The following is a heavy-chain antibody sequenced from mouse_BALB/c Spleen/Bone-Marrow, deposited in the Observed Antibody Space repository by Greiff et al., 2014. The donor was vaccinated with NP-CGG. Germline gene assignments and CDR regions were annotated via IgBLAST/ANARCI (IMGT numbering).Heavy chain of an antibody. CDR3: ARNGGAYYRYYYAMDY. J-gene: IGHJ4*01. Sequence: VQLQESGPGLVQPSQSLSITCTVSGFSLTSYGVHWVRQSPGKGLEWLGVIWSGGGTDYNAAFISRLSISKDNSKSQVFFKMNSLQANDTAIYYCARNGGAYYRYYYAMDYWGQGTSVTVSS. V-gene: IGHV2-2*02. CDR2: IWSGGGT. CDR1: GFSLTSYG. D-gene: IGHD2-14*01.